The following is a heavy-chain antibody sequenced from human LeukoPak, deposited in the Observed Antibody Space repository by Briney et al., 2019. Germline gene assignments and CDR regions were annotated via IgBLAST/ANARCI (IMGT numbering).Heavy chain of an antibody. D-gene: IGHD5-18*01. CDR3: AREGYSYGEYYMDV. CDR2: INPNSGGT. CDR1: GYTFTGYY. Sequence: ASVKVSCKASGYTFTGYYMHWVRQAPGQGLEWMGRINPNSGGTNYAQKFQGRVTMTRDTSISTAYMELSRLRSDDTAVYYCAREGYSYGEYYMDVWGKGTTVTVSS. V-gene: IGHV1-2*06. J-gene: IGHJ6*03.